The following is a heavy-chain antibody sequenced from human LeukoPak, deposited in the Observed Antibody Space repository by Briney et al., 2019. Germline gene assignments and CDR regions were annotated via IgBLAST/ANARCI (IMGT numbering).Heavy chain of an antibody. Sequence: GGSLRLSCAASGFTFSSYWMSWVRQAPGKGLEWVANIKQDGSEKYYVDSVKGRFTISRDNAKNSLYLQMNSLRAEDTAVYYCAKITTEGAFDIWGQGTMVTVSS. CDR1: GFTFSSYW. V-gene: IGHV3-7*03. D-gene: IGHD4-11*01. CDR2: IKQDGSEK. J-gene: IGHJ3*02. CDR3: AKITTEGAFDI.